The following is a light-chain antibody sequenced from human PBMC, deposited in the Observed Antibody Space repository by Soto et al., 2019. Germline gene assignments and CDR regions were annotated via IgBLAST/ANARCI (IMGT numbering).Light chain of an antibody. CDR2: DAS. CDR3: QDYSPYSWT. V-gene: IGKV1-5*01. CDR1: ESISSW. J-gene: IGKJ1*01. Sequence: DIQMTQSPSTLSASVGDTVTITCRASESISSWLAWYQEKPGKAPNLLIDDASSLESGVPSRFSGSGSGTEFTLTISSLQPDDFATYYCQDYSPYSWTFCQGGKVDIK.